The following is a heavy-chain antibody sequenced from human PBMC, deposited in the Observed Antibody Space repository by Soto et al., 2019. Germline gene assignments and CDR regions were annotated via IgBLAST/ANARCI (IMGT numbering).Heavy chain of an antibody. Sequence: QVQLVESGGGVVQPGRSLRLSCAASGFTFSSYGMHWVRQAPGKGLEWVAVISYDGSNKYYADSVKGRFTISRDNSKNPLYLQRNSLRAEDTAVYYCAKLGGEQTFDYWGQGTLVTVSS. J-gene: IGHJ4*02. V-gene: IGHV3-30*18. CDR1: GFTFSSYG. CDR2: ISYDGSNK. D-gene: IGHD3-16*01. CDR3: AKLGGEQTFDY.